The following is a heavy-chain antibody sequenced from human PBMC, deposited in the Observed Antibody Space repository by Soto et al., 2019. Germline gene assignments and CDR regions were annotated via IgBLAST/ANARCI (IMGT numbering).Heavy chain of an antibody. D-gene: IGHD3-16*01. Sequence: QVQLVQSGAEVKKPGSSVKVSCKASGGTFSSYAISWVRQAPGQGLEWMGGIIPIFGTANYAQKFQGRVTITADESTRTAYMELSSLRSEDKAVYYCARAVTGGSIWKYFDYWGQGTLVTVSS. J-gene: IGHJ4*02. CDR3: ARAVTGGSIWKYFDY. CDR2: IIPIFGTA. CDR1: GGTFSSYA. V-gene: IGHV1-69*01.